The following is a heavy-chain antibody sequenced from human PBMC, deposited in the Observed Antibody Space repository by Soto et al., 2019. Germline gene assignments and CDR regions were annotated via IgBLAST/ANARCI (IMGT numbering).Heavy chain of an antibody. CDR1: GFSLTTSGVG. J-gene: IGHJ4*02. V-gene: IGHV2-5*02. D-gene: IGHD3-3*01. CDR3: AHRVLRTVFGLVTTTAIYFDF. Sequence: QITLNESGPTQVKPRQTLTLTCTFSGFSLTTSGVGVGWIRQSPGKAPEWLALIYWDDDKRYSPSLKSRLTITKDTSKDQLVLPMAAWDPADTPTYSCAHRVLRTVFGLVTTTAIYFDFWGQGTPVAVS. CDR2: IYWDDDK.